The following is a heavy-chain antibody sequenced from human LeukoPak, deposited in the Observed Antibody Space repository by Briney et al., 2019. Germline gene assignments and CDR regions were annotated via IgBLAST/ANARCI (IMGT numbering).Heavy chain of an antibody. D-gene: IGHD4-11*01. Sequence: GGSLRLSCAASRFTFSNFGMHWVRQAPGKGLEWVAVISYDGSNKYYADSVKGLFTISRDNSKNTLYLQMNSLRAEDTAVYYCAKVGLTVTTILDYFDYWGQGTLVSVSS. CDR1: RFTFSNFG. CDR3: AKVGLTVTTILDYFDY. J-gene: IGHJ4*02. CDR2: ISYDGSNK. V-gene: IGHV3-30*18.